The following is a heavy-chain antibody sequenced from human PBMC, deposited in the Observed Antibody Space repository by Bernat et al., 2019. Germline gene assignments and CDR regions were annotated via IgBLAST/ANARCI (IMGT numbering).Heavy chain of an antibody. CDR3: AGELREGGWGLLDS. CDR1: GSSIANNDDS. CDR2: RNSSRRN. D-gene: IGHD3-10*01. V-gene: IGHV4-31*03. J-gene: IGHJ4*02. Sequence: QAQLQESGPRLVKPAQTLSLTCTVTGSSIANNDDSWTRIRQIAGRGLEWIGNRNSSRRNKYNQSLESRLTISVDTSKSQFSLKLTSVTAADTAVYYCAGELREGGWGLLDSWGQGALVTVSS.